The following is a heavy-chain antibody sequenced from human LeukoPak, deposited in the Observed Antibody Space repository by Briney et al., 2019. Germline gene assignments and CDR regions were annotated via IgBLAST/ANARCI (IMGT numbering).Heavy chain of an antibody. D-gene: IGHD4-17*01. J-gene: IGHJ4*02. CDR1: GYTFTSYG. CDR3: ASARGRDYGDYGEYDY. CDR2: ISAYNGNT. V-gene: IGHV1-18*01. Sequence: ASVKVSCKASGYTFTSYGISWVRQAPGQGLEWMGWISAYNGNTNYVQKLQGRVTMTTDTSTSTAYMELRSLRSDDTAVYYCASARGRDYGDYGEYDYWGQGTLVTVSS.